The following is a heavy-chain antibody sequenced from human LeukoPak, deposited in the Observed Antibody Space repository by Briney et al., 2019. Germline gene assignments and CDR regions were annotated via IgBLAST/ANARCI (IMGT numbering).Heavy chain of an antibody. CDR1: GFTFSSYS. D-gene: IGHD4-23*01. CDR2: ISSSSSYI. V-gene: IGHV3-21*01. CDR3: ASPDYGGNSVYFQH. Sequence: PGGSLRLSCAASGFTFSSYSMNWVRQAPGKGLEWVSSISSSSSYIYYADSVKGRFTISRDNAKNSLYLQMNSLRAEDTAVYYCASPDYGGNSVYFQHWGQGTLVTVSS. J-gene: IGHJ1*01.